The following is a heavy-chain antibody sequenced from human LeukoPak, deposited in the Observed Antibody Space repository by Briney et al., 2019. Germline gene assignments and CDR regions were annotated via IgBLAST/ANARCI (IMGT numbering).Heavy chain of an antibody. D-gene: IGHD2-15*01. J-gene: IGHJ4*02. CDR2: IWYDGSNK. CDR1: GFTFSSYG. CDR3: ARVPMGYCSGSSSFGLEH. V-gene: IGHV3-33*01. Sequence: PGRSLRLSCAASGFTFSSYGMHWVRQAPGKGLEWVALIWYDGSNKYYADSVKGRFTISRDNSKNTLYLQMNSLRAEDTAVYYCARVPMGYCSGSSSFGLEHGGQGTLVTVSS.